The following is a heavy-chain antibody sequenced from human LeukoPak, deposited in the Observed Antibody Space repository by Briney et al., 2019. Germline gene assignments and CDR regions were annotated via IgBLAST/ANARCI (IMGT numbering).Heavy chain of an antibody. CDR3: ARGLKKIAVADLYYFDY. Sequence: SQTLSLTCAISGDSVSSNSAAWNWIRQPPSRGLEWLGRTYYRSKWYNDYAVSVKSRITINPDTSKNQFSLQLSSVTPEDTAVYYCARGLKKIAVADLYYFDYWGQGTLVTVSS. V-gene: IGHV6-1*01. CDR2: TYYRSKWYN. CDR1: GDSVSSNSAA. J-gene: IGHJ4*02. D-gene: IGHD6-19*01.